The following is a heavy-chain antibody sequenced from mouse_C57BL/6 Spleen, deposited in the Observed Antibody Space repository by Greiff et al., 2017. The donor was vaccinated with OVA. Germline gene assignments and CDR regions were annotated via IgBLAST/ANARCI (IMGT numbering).Heavy chain of an antibody. V-gene: IGHV1-82*01. CDR1: GYAFSSSW. D-gene: IGHD2-1*01. Sequence: QVQLQQSGPELVKPGASVKISCKASGYAFSSSWMNWVKQRPGKGLEWIGRIYPGDGDTNYNGKFKGKATLTADKSSSTAYMQLSSLTSEDSAVYCCASPYGNYFDYWGQGTTLTVSS. CDR2: IYPGDGDT. J-gene: IGHJ2*01. CDR3: ASPYGNYFDY.